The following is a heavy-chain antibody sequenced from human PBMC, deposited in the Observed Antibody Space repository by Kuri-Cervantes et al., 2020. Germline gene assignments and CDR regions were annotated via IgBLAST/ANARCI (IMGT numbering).Heavy chain of an antibody. CDR3: ARGTYSGYDLEAFDI. J-gene: IGHJ3*02. Sequence: GGSLCLTCAASGFTFSSCARHWGRRAPGEGLEWVAVISYDGSNKNYPDSVKGRFTISRGNAKNSLYLQRNRLRAEDTAVYYCARGTYSGYDLEAFDIWGQGTMVTVSS. V-gene: IGHV3-30-3*01. CDR1: GFTFSSCA. CDR2: ISYDGSNK. D-gene: IGHD5-12*01.